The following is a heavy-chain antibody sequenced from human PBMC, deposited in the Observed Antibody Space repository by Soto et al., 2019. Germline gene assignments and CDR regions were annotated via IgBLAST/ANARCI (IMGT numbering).Heavy chain of an antibody. CDR3: ARRYGYYFDY. CDR1: GDSISSYY. Sequence: SETLSLTCTVSGDSISSYYWSWIRQPPGKGLEWIGYIYYSGNTNYNPSLKSRVTISVDTSKNQFSLKLSSVTAADTAVYYCARRYGYYFDYWGQGTLVTVSS. CDR2: IYYSGNT. V-gene: IGHV4-59*01. D-gene: IGHD3-9*01. J-gene: IGHJ4*02.